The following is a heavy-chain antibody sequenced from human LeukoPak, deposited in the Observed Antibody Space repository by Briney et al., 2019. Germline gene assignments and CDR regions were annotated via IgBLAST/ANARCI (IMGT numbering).Heavy chain of an antibody. CDR1: GGSFSGYY. D-gene: IGHD3-3*01. J-gene: IGHJ5*02. CDR2: INHSGST. CDR3: ARGCRPITIFGVVIIGVNWFDP. Sequence: SETLSLTCAVYGGSFSGYYWSWIRQPPGKGLEWIGEINHSGSTNYNPSLKSRVTISVDTSKNQFSLKLSSVTAADTAVYYCARGCRPITIFGVVIIGVNWFDPWGQGTLVIVSS. V-gene: IGHV4-34*01.